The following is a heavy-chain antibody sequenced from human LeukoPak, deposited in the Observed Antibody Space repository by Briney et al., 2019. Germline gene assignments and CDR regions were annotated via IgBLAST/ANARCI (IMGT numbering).Heavy chain of an antibody. J-gene: IGHJ4*02. CDR3: ARDLIVGATPYYFDY. D-gene: IGHD1-26*01. CDR2: ISSSSYI. CDR1: GFTFSSYS. V-gene: IGHV3-21*01. Sequence: PGGSLRLSCAASGFTFSSYSMNWVRQAPGKGLEWVSSISSSSYIYYADSVKGRFTISRDNAKNSLYLQMNSLRAEDTAVYYCARDLIVGATPYYFDYWGQGTLVTVSS.